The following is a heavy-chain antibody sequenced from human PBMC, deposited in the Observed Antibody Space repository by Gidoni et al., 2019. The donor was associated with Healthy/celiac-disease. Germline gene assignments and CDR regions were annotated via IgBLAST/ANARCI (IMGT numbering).Heavy chain of an antibody. D-gene: IGHD3-9*01. CDR1: GYTFTGYY. V-gene: IGHV1-2*02. CDR3: ARDREILTGYYFSHYYYYYYMDV. J-gene: IGHJ6*03. Sequence: QVQLVQSGAEVKKPGASVKVSCKASGYTFTGYYMHWVRQAPGQGLEWMGWINPNSGGTNYAQKFQGRVTMTRDTSISTAYMELSRLRSDDTAVYYCARDREILTGYYFSHYYYYYYMDVWGKGTTVTVSS. CDR2: INPNSGGT.